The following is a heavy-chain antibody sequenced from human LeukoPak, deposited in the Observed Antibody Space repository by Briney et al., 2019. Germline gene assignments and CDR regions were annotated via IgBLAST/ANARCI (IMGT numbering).Heavy chain of an antibody. J-gene: IGHJ6*03. D-gene: IGHD3-10*01. Sequence: GGSLRLSCAAAGFTFSSYGMHWVRQAPGKGLEWVAFIRYDGSNKYYADFVKGRFTISRDNSKNTLNLQMNSLRPEDTAVYYCAKGVGGSANYYYMDVWGKGTTVTVSS. CDR3: AKGVGGSANYYYMDV. V-gene: IGHV3-30*02. CDR2: IRYDGSNK. CDR1: GFTFSSYG.